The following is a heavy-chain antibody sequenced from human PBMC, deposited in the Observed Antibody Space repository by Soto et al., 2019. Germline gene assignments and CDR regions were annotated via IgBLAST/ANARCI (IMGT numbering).Heavy chain of an antibody. CDR3: ARDRGSYGMDV. V-gene: IGHV4-31*03. Sequence: QVQLQESGPGLVKPSQTLSLTCTVSGDSVSGGYYWSWVRQRPRKGLEWIGYVSPIGTPYYSPSLNSRVSISIDTSKYQLSLEVRSVTAADTAVSYCARDRGSYGMDVWGQGTTVTFSS. CDR2: VSPIGTP. J-gene: IGHJ6*02. CDR1: GDSVSGGYY.